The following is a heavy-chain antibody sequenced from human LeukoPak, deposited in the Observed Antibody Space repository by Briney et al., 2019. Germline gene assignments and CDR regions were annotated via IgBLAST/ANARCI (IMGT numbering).Heavy chain of an antibody. J-gene: IGHJ1*01. D-gene: IGHD4-23*01. CDR1: GGSFSGYY. CDR2: INHSGST. V-gene: IGHV4-34*01. CDR3: ASYRGAFFQH. Sequence: SETLSLTCAVYGGSFSGYYWSWIRQPPGNGLEWIGEINHSGSTNYNPSLKSRVTISVDTSKNQFSLKLSSVTAADTAVYYCASYRGAFFQHWGQGTLVTVSS.